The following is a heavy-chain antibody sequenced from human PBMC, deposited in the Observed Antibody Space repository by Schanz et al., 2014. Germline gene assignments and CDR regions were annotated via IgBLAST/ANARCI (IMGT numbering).Heavy chain of an antibody. J-gene: IGHJ5*02. CDR2: VIPILGVT. D-gene: IGHD4-17*01. V-gene: IGHV1-69*02. CDR3: ASLDCADSVS. CDR1: GGTFSRLT. Sequence: QVQLVQSGADVKKPGSSVRVSCKASGGTFSRLTFSWVRQAPGQGLEWMGRVIPILGVTHYAQKFQGRVTITTDKSTTTAYMELNSLNSDDTAVYYCASLDCADSVSWGQGTLVTVSS.